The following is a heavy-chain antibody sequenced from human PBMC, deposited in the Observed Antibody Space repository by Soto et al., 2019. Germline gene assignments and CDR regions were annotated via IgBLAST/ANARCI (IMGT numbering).Heavy chain of an antibody. CDR3: RSRPIFGFPYGPFDY. V-gene: IGHV4-39*01. J-gene: IGHJ4*02. D-gene: IGHD3-10*01. CDR2: ISYTATT. Sequence: PSETLSRTCSVSRGSISSGSYYWAWIRQTPGEGLEWIGSISYTATTYYNPSLTSRVTVSVDMSKNQFSLRLNSVTAADTAVYYCRSRPIFGFPYGPFDYWGQGALVTVSS. CDR1: RGSISSGSYY.